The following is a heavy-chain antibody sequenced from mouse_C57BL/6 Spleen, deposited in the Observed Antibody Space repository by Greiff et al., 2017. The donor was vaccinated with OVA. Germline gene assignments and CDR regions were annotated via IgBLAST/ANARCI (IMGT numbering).Heavy chain of an antibody. CDR2: IDPNSGGT. V-gene: IGHV1-72*01. D-gene: IGHD1-1*01. J-gene: IGHJ2*01. CDR1: GYTFTSYW. CDR3: ARGYYYGSSQYYFDY. Sequence: QVHVKQPGAELVKPGASVKLSCKASGYTFTSYWMHWVKQRPGRGLEWIGRIDPNSGGTKYNEKFKSKATLTVDKPSSTAYMQLSSLTSEDTAVYDCARGYYYGSSQYYFDYWGQGTTLTVSS.